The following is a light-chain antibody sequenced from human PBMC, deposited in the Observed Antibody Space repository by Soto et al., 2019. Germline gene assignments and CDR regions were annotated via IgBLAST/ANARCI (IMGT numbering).Light chain of an antibody. CDR2: EVS. Sequence: QSALTQPASVSGSPGQSITISCTGTSSDVGGYNYVSWYQHHPGKAPKLMVYEVSNRPSGVSNRFSGSKSGNTASLTISGLQAEDEADFYCTSNKIGSTYVFGTGTKVTVL. J-gene: IGLJ1*01. CDR3: TSNKIGSTYV. CDR1: SSDVGGYNY. V-gene: IGLV2-14*01.